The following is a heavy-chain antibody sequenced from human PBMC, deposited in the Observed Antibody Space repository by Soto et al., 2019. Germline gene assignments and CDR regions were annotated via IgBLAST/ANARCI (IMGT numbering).Heavy chain of an antibody. CDR3: AREMAVPAAIRVYYYYGMDV. J-gene: IGHJ6*02. Sequence: HPGGSLRLSCAASGFTFSSYAMHWVRQAPGKGLEWVAVISYDGSNKYYADSVKGRFTISRDNSKNTLYLQMNSLRAEDTAVYYCAREMAVPAAIRVYYYYGMDVWGQGTTVTVSS. CDR1: GFTFSSYA. V-gene: IGHV3-30-3*01. CDR2: ISYDGSNK. D-gene: IGHD2-2*01.